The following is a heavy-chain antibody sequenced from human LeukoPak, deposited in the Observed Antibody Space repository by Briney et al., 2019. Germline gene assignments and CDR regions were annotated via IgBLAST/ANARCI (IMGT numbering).Heavy chain of an antibody. V-gene: IGHV3-30*02. CDR3: AKDLFQGAAAGPDY. J-gene: IGHJ4*02. Sequence: PGGSLRLSCAASGFTFSSYGMHWVRQAPGKGLEWVAFIRYDGSNKYYADSVKGRFTISRDNSKNTLYLQMNSLRAEDTAVYYCAKDLFQGAAAGPDYWGQGTLVTVSS. CDR1: GFTFSSYG. D-gene: IGHD6-13*01. CDR2: IRYDGSNK.